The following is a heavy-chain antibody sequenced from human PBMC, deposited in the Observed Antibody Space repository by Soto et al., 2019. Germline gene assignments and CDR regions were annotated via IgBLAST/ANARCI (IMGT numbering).Heavy chain of an antibody. CDR3: ARDCSGTSCYGFYFDY. CDR2: IYTSGST. J-gene: IGHJ4*02. V-gene: IGHV4-4*07. CDR1: GGSISSYY. Sequence: ASETLSLTSTVSGGSISSYYWSWIRQPAGKGLEWIGLIYTSGSTIYNPSLKSRVTMSVDTSKNQFSLKLSSVTAADTAVYYCARDCSGTSCYGFYFDYWGQGTLVTAPQ. D-gene: IGHD2-2*01.